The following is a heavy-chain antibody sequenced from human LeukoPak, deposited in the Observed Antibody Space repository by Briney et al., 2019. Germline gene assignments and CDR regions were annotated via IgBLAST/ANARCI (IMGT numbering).Heavy chain of an antibody. CDR2: IYYSGST. D-gene: IGHD5-12*01. CDR3: ARHVRSGYDLENFDF. CDR1: GGSISSSSYY. J-gene: IGHJ4*02. V-gene: IGHV4-39*01. Sequence: PSETLSLTCTVSGGSISSSSYYWGWIRQPPGKGLEWIGIIYYSGSTYYNPSLKSRVTISVDTSKNQFSLKLSSVTAADTAVYYCARHVRSGYDLENFDFWGQGTLVTVSS.